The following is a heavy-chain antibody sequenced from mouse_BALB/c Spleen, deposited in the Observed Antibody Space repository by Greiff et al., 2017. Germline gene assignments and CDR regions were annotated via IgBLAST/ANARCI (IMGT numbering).Heavy chain of an antibody. D-gene: IGHD2-3*01. CDR1: GFTFSSYY. Sequence: EVKVVESGGGLVKLGGSLKLSCAASGFTFSSYYMSWVRQTPEKRLELVAAINSNGGSTYYPDTVKGRFTISRDNAKNTLYLQMSSLKSEDTALYYCARHNDGYDYWGQGTTLTVSS. J-gene: IGHJ2*01. CDR2: INSNGGST. CDR3: ARHNDGYDY. V-gene: IGHV5-6-2*01.